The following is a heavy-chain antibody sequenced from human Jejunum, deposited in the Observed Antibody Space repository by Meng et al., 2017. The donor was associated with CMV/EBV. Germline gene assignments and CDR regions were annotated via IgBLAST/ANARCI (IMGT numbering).Heavy chain of an antibody. J-gene: IGHJ4*02. CDR2: IWRDESSWRDVSDR. Sequence: FSNYGLHWVRQAPGRGLGWVAFIWRDESSWRDVSDRHYADSVKGRFTISRDNSKNTLYLQMNSLRADDTAVYYCARDAHNQNFDYWGQGTLVTVSS. CDR1: FSNYG. D-gene: IGHD1-1*01. CDR3: ARDAHNQNFDY. V-gene: IGHV3-30*02.